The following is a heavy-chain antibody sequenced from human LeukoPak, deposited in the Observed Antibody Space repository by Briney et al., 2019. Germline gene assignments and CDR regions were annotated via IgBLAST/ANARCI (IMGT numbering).Heavy chain of an antibody. CDR3: AKSGRVFDTSGYYWFPN. Sequence: GGSLRLSCAASGFTFTSYAMNWVRQAPGKGLEWVSSISGRGANTRYADSVKGRFTISGDYSKNTLNLQMNSLRAEDTAVYYCAKSGRVFDTSGYYWFPNWGQGILVTVSS. CDR2: ISGRGANT. J-gene: IGHJ4*02. V-gene: IGHV3-23*01. D-gene: IGHD3-22*01. CDR1: GFTFTSYA.